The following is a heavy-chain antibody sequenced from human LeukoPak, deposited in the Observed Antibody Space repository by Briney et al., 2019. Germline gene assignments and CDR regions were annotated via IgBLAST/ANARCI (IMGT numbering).Heavy chain of an antibody. J-gene: IGHJ3*02. CDR1: GGSFSGYY. CDR2: INHSGST. D-gene: IGHD1-1*01. CDR3: ASSQVYSDAFDI. V-gene: IGHV4-34*01. Sequence: PSETLSLTFAGYGGSFSGYYWSWIRQPPGKGLEWIGEINHSGSTNYNPSLKSRVTISVDTSKNQFSLKLSSVTAADTAVYYCASSQVYSDAFDIWGQGTMVTVSS.